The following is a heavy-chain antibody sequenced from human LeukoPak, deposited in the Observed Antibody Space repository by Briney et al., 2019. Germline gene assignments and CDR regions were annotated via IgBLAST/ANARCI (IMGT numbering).Heavy chain of an antibody. V-gene: IGHV3-48*03. D-gene: IGHD5-18*01. CDR1: GFTFSSYE. Sequence: GGSLRLSCAASGFTFSSYEMHWVRQAPGKGLEWISYISISGSSIYYADSVKGRFTISRDNGKNSLYLQMNSLSAEDTAVYYCARVHYNTAMVDIDYWGQGTLVTVSS. CDR2: ISISGSSI. CDR3: ARVHYNTAMVDIDY. J-gene: IGHJ4*02.